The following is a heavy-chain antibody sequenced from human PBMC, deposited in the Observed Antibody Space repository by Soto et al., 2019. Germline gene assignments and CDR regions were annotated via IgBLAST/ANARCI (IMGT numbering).Heavy chain of an antibody. CDR2: ISSGSNTI. Sequence: GGSLRLSCAASGFTFSSYSMNWVRQAPGKGLEWVSYISSGSNTIYYADSVKGRFTISRDNAKNSLYLQMNSLRDEDTAVYYCARSRRRGEYYYGMDVWGQETPETISS. V-gene: IGHV3-48*02. CDR3: ARSRRRGEYYYGMDV. D-gene: IGHD3-16*01. CDR1: GFTFSSYS. J-gene: IGHJ6*02.